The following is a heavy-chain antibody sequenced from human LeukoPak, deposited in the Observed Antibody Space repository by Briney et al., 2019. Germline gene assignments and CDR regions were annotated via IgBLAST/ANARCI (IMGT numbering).Heavy chain of an antibody. CDR1: GGTFSSYA. V-gene: IGHV1-69*06. J-gene: IGHJ5*02. CDR3: ARTNSITIFGVVTRLNGWFDP. Sequence: ASVKLSCKASGGTFSSYAISWVRQAPGQGLEWMGSIIPIFGTANYAQKFQGRVTITADISTSTAYMELSSLRSEDTAVYYCARTNSITIFGVVTRLNGWFDPWGQGTLVTVSS. D-gene: IGHD3-3*01. CDR2: IIPIFGTA.